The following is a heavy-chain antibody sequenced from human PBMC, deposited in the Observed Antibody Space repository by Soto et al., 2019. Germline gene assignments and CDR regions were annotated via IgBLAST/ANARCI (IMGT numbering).Heavy chain of an antibody. D-gene: IGHD3-10*01. J-gene: IGHJ5*02. CDR1: GGSISSYY. CDR3: ARGLGLLWFGESNNWFDP. V-gene: IGHV4-59*01. CDR2: IYYSGST. Sequence: SETLSLTCTVSGGSISSYYWSCIRQPPGKGLEWIGYIYYSGSTNYNPSLKSRVTISVDTSKNQFSLKLSSVTAADTAVYYCARGLGLLWFGESNNWFDPWGQGTLVTVSS.